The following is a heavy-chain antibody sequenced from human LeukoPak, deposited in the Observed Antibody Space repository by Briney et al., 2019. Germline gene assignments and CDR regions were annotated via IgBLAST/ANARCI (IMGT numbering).Heavy chain of an antibody. CDR1: GFRFSSYG. D-gene: IGHD3-3*01. CDR2: IRYDGINE. J-gene: IGHJ4*02. V-gene: IGHV3-30*02. Sequence: GGSLRLSCAASGFRFSSYGMHWVRQAPGKGLEWVAYIRYDGINEYYADSVKGRFTISRDLSKNTLFLQINSLRPEDTAVYYCSKDRGVFGVAYSLDYWGQGTLVTVS. CDR3: SKDRGVFGVAYSLDY.